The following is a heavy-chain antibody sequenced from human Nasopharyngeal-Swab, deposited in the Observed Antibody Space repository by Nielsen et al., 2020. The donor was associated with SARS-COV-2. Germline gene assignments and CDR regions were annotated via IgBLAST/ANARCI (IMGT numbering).Heavy chain of an antibody. D-gene: IGHD3-10*01. V-gene: IGHV4-39*07. Sequence: GSLRLSCTVSGGSISSSSYYWGWIRQPPGKGLEWIGSIYYSGSTYYNPSLKSRVTISVDTSKNQFSLKLSSVTAAETAVYYCARERGRGGIWNYYYYYMDVWGKGTTVTVSS. J-gene: IGHJ6*03. CDR2: IYYSGST. CDR3: ARERGRGGIWNYYYYYMDV. CDR1: GGSISSSSYY.